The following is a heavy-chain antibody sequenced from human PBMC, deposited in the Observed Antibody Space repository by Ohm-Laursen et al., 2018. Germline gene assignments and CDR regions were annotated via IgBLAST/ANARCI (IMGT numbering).Heavy chain of an antibody. CDR3: ARASWLGDGFDI. V-gene: IGHV3-66*01. Sequence: SLRLSCAAPGFTVSSNYMTWVRQAPGKGLEWVSVIYAVGDTYHADSVKGRFTISRDSSRNTVNLQMNSLGVEDTAVYYCARASWLGDGFDIWGRGTMVSVSS. CDR2: IYAVGDT. J-gene: IGHJ3*02. D-gene: IGHD6-19*01. CDR1: GFTVSSNY.